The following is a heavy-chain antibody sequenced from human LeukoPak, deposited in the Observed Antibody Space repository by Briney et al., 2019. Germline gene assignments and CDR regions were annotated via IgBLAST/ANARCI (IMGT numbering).Heavy chain of an antibody. CDR3: ARKISYISVFDY. V-gene: IGHV4-59*01. Sequence: SETLPLTCTVSGGSISSYYWSWIRQPPGQGLEWIGYISDSGSTNYNPFLKSRVTISGDTPGNQVSLKLSSVTAADTAVYYCARKISYISVFDYWGQGTLVTVSS. J-gene: IGHJ4*02. CDR2: ISDSGST. CDR1: GGSISSYY. D-gene: IGHD2-15*01.